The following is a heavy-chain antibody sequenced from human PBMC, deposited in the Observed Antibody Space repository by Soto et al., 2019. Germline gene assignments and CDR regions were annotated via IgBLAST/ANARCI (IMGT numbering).Heavy chain of an antibody. V-gene: IGHV5-10-1*01. CDR3: ARLTSGYYYYYGMDV. J-gene: IGHJ6*02. Sequence: GESLKISCNGSGYSFTSYWISWVRQMPGKGLEWMGRIDPSDSYTNYSPSFQGHVTISADKSISTAYLQWSSLRASDTAMYYCARLTSGYYYYYGMDVWGQGTTVTVSS. CDR1: GYSFTSYW. CDR2: IDPSDSYT. D-gene: IGHD3-3*01.